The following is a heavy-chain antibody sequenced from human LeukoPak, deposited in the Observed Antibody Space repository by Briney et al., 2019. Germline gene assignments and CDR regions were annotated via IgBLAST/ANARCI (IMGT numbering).Heavy chain of an antibody. V-gene: IGHV3-11*06. D-gene: IGHD3-22*01. J-gene: IGHJ4*02. CDR3: ARTYETSGYYTPLLGY. Sequence: GGSLRLSCAASGFTFSDYHMSWIRQAPGKGLECVSYISSSSSYTNYADSVKGRFTISRDNAKNSLYLQMNSLRDEDTAVYYCARTYETSGYYTPLLGYWGQGTLVTVSS. CDR2: ISSSSSYT. CDR1: GFTFSDYH.